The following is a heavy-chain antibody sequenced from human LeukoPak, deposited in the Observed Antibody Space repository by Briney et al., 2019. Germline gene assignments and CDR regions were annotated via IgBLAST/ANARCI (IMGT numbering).Heavy chain of an antibody. CDR3: ARARILRYFDWQYYYYGMDV. J-gene: IGHJ6*02. CDR2: ISYSGST. D-gene: IGHD3-9*01. Sequence: SQTLSLTCTVSGGSISSANYYWNWIRQPPGKGLEWIGYISYSGSTHYNPSLKSRATISADTSKNQFSLKLSSVTAADTAVYYCARARILRYFDWQYYYYGMDVWGQGTTVTVSS. V-gene: IGHV4-30-4*01. CDR1: GGSISSANYY.